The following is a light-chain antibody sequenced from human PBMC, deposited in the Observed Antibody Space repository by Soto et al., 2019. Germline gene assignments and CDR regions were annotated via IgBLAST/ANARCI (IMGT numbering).Light chain of an antibody. CDR3: QQHNNWPRT. Sequence: EIVMTQSPATLSVSPGERATLSCRASQSVTSNLAWYQQKLGQAPRLLVYGASTRATGIPARFSGSGSGTEFTLTISSLQSEDFAVYYCQQHNNWPRTFGQGTKVEIK. CDR2: GAS. V-gene: IGKV3-15*01. J-gene: IGKJ1*01. CDR1: QSVTSN.